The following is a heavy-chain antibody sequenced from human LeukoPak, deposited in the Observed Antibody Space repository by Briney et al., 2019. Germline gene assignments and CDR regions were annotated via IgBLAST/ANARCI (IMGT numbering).Heavy chain of an antibody. J-gene: IGHJ3*02. V-gene: IGHV4-4*07. CDR2: IYSSGNT. CDR1: GVSISSYY. CDR3: ARATSVEMATIVAFDI. Sequence: SETLSLTCTVSGVSISSYYWTWIRQPAGKGLEWIGRIYSSGNTNYNPSLESRVTMSIDTSKNQFSLKLSSVTAADTAVYYCARATSVEMATIVAFDIWGQGTMVTVSS. D-gene: IGHD5-24*01.